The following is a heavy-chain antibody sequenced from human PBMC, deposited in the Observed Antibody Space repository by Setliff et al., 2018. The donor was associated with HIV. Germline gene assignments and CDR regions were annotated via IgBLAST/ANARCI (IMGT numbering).Heavy chain of an antibody. CDR3: AKDGDFRNSDYDAFDF. V-gene: IGHV3-30*02. Sequence: PGGSLRLSCAASGFTFSVHGMHWVRKAPGRGLEWVAFINYDEGYEYYADSVQGRVTISRDNSKNTVDLQINSLRLEDTGVYYCAKDGDFRNSDYDAFDFWGQGTMVTVSS. CDR1: GFTFSVHG. J-gene: IGHJ3*01. D-gene: IGHD7-27*01. CDR2: INYDEGYE.